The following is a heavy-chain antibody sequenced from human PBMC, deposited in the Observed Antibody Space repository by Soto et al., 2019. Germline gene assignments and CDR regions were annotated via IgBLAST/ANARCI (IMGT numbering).Heavy chain of an antibody. CDR3: ARERRPANWYFDL. CDR2: IYYSGST. J-gene: IGHJ2*01. CDR1: GGSVSSGSYY. V-gene: IGHV4-61*01. D-gene: IGHD2-15*01. Sequence: QVQLQESGPGLVKPSETLSLTCTVSGGSVSSGSYYWSWIRQPPGKGLEWIGYIYYSGSTNYNPALKRRLTISVHTSTNQFSLKLSSVTAAATAVYYCARERRPANWYFDLWGRGTLVTVSS.